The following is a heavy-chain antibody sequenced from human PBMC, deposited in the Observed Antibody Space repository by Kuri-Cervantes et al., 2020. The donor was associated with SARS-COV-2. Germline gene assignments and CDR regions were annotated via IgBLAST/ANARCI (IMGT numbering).Heavy chain of an antibody. V-gene: IGHV3-53*01. CDR1: GFTVSTNY. D-gene: IGHD2-15*01. CDR2: IYSSGNT. CDR3: ARGGSCNSGTCFDY. J-gene: IGHJ4*02. Sequence: GESLKISCAASGFTVSTNYMSWVRRAPGKGLEWVSLIYSSGNTHYADSVKGRFTISRDNSKNTLYLQLNSLRVDDTAVYYCARGGSCNSGTCFDYWGQGTLVTVSS.